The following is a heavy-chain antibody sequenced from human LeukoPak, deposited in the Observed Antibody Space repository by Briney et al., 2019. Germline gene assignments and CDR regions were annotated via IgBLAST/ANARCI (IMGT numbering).Heavy chain of an antibody. J-gene: IGHJ3*02. CDR1: GGSISSSSYY. D-gene: IGHD2-2*01. CDR2: ISYSGST. Sequence: PSETLSLTCTVSGGSISSSSYYWVWIRQSPGKGLEWIGFISYSGSTYYNPSLKSRVTISIDTSKNQFSLKLSSVTAADTAVYYCARNPIVVVPAALTGAFDIWGQGTMVTVSS. V-gene: IGHV4-39*01. CDR3: ARNPIVVVPAALTGAFDI.